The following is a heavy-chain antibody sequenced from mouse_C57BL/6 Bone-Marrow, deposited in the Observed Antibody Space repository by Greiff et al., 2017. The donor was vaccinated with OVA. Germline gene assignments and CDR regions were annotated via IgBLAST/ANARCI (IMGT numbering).Heavy chain of an antibody. CDR1: GYTFTSYW. V-gene: IGHV1-64*01. CDR3: ASIYYYGSSYVSYAMDY. J-gene: IGHJ4*01. D-gene: IGHD1-1*01. CDR2: IHPNSGST. Sequence: VQLQQPGAELVKPGASVKLSCKASGYTFTSYWMHWVKQRPGQGLEWIGMIHPNSGSTNYNEKFKSKATLTVDKSSSTAYMQLSSLTSEDSAVYYCASIYYYGSSYVSYAMDYWGQGTSVTVSS.